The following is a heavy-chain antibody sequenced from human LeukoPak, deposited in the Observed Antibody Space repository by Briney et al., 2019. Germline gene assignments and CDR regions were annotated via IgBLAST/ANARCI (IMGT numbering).Heavy chain of an antibody. J-gene: IGHJ4*02. CDR3: ANGSGSYYRLFDY. Sequence: SETLSLTCAVYGGSFSGYYRSWIRQPPGKGLEWIGEINHSGSTNYNPSLKSRVTISVDTSKNQFSLKLSSVTAADTAVYYCANGSGSYYRLFDYWGQGTLVTVSS. CDR2: INHSGST. V-gene: IGHV4-34*01. CDR1: GGSFSGYY. D-gene: IGHD3-10*01.